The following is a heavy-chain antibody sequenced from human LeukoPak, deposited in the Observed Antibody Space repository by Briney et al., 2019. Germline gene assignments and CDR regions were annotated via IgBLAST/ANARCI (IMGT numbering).Heavy chain of an antibody. CDR3: AKKKGFVVVTADYYYYYGMDV. Sequence: GGSLRLSCATSGFTFTSYSMNWIRQAPGKGLEWVAYISLRGSPIYYADSVKGRFTISRDNSKNTLYLQMNSLRAEDTAVYYCAKKKGFVVVTADYYYYYGMDVWGQGTTVTVSS. J-gene: IGHJ6*02. D-gene: IGHD2-21*02. CDR1: GFTFTSYS. V-gene: IGHV3-48*01. CDR2: ISLRGSPI.